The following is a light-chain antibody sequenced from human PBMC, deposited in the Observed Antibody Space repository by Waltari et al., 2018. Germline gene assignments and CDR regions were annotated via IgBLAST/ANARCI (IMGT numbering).Light chain of an antibody. Sequence: QSALTQPASVSGSPGQSITISCPGTSSDVGSYNLVSWYQQHPGKAPKLMIYEGSKRPSGVSNRFSGSKSDNTVSLTISGLQAEDEADYYCSSYTSSSTKVFGGGTKLTVL. V-gene: IGLV2-14*02. CDR2: EGS. CDR3: SSYTSSSTKV. J-gene: IGLJ2*01. CDR1: SSDVGSYNL.